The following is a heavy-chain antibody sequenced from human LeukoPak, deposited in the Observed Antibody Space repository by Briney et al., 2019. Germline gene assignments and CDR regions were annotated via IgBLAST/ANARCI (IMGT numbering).Heavy chain of an antibody. CDR2: INHNGNVN. J-gene: IGHJ4*02. D-gene: IGHD4-17*01. Sequence: GGSLRLSCAASGFTFSSYWMNWARQAPGKGLEWVASINHNGNVNYYVDSVKGRFTISRDNAKNSLYLQMNSLRAEDTAIYYCVRCRTTVSAMPGYWGQGTLVTVSS. CDR3: VRCRTTVSAMPGY. CDR1: GFTFSSYW. V-gene: IGHV3-7*03.